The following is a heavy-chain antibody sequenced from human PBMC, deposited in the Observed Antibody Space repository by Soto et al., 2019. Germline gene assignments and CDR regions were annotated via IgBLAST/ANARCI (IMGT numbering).Heavy chain of an antibody. CDR2: VYYSGST. Sequence: QVQLQESGPGLVKPSETLSLTCTVSGGSVKSGIYYWNWIRQPPGEELEWIGYVYYSGSTDYNPSLKSRVTILVDTSKNQFSLTLTSVTAADTAVYYCAREVQRGFDLWGQGTMVTVSS. CDR1: GGSVKSGIYY. V-gene: IGHV4-61*01. J-gene: IGHJ3*01. CDR3: AREVQRGFDL.